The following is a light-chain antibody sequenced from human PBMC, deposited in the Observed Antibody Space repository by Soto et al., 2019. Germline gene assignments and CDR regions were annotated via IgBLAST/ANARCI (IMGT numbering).Light chain of an antibody. Sequence: EIVLTQSPGTLSLSPGERATLSCRASQSVSSTYLAWYQQKPGQAPRLLIYGASSRATGIPDRFSGNGSGTDFTLTISRLEPEDFAVYYCQQYSSSLFTFGPGTKVDIK. J-gene: IGKJ3*01. CDR2: GAS. CDR1: QSVSSTY. CDR3: QQYSSSLFT. V-gene: IGKV3-20*01.